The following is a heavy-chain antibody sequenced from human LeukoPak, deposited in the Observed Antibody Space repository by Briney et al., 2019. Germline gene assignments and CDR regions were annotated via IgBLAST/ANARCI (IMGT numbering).Heavy chain of an antibody. V-gene: IGHV3-20*04. CDR3: ARGRHTFIAVDYFDY. CDR2: INWNGGST. CDR1: GFTFSSYA. D-gene: IGHD6-19*01. Sequence: PGGSLRLSCAASGFTFSSYAMSWVCQAPGKGLEWVSGINWNGGSTGYADSVKGRFTISRDNAKNSLYLQMNSLRAEDSALYYCARGRHTFIAVDYFDYWGQGTLVTVSS. J-gene: IGHJ4*02.